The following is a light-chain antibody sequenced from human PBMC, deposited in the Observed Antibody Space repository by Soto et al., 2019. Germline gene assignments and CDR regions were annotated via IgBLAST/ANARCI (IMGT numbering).Light chain of an antibody. CDR1: QSVSSNY. V-gene: IGKV3-20*01. Sequence: EVVLTQSPGTLSLSPGERATLSCSASQSVSSNYLAWYQQKPGQAPRLLIYGVSTRATGIPDRFSGSGSGTGFSLTISRLEPEDFAMYYCQQYFTSPLTFGGGTKVEIK. CDR3: QQYFTSPLT. CDR2: GVS. J-gene: IGKJ4*01.